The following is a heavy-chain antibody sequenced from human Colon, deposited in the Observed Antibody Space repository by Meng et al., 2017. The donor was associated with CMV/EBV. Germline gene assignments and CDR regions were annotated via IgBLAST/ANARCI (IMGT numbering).Heavy chain of an antibody. J-gene: IGHJ4*02. V-gene: IGHV1-2*02. CDR1: GYTFTGYF. D-gene: IGHD1-26*01. CDR2: INPITGGT. Sequence: LLVQSGAEVTKPGASVKVSCKASGYTFTGYFMYWVRQAPGQGLEWLGVINPITGGTNYAQKFQGRVTMTRDTSMNTAYMELSRLRSDDTAVYYCASLSGGDFDYWGQGTLVTVSS. CDR3: ASLSGGDFDY.